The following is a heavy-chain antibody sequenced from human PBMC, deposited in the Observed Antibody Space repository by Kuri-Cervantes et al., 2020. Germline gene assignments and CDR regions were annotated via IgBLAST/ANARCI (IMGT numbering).Heavy chain of an antibody. V-gene: IGHV3-30-3*01. CDR2: ISYDGSNK. CDR3: ARDRLGGYGMDV. J-gene: IGHJ6*02. Sequence: GSLRLSCAASGFTFSSYAMHWVRQAPGKGLEWVAVISYDGSNKYYADSVKGRFTISRDNSKNTLYLQMNSLRAEDTAVYYCARDRLGGYGMDVWGQGTTVTVSS. D-gene: IGHD3-16*01. CDR1: GFTFSSYA.